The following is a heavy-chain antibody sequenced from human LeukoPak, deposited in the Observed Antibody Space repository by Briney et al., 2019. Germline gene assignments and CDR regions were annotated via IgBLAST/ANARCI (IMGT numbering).Heavy chain of an antibody. CDR2: IYYSGST. Sequence: PSETLSLTCTVSGGSISSSSYYWSWIRQPPGKGLEWIGYIYYSGSTNYNPSLKSRVTISVDTSKNQFSLKLSSVTAADTAVYYCAKQGPGHPLIGFDYWGQGTLVTVSS. CDR1: GGSISSSSYY. J-gene: IGHJ4*02. V-gene: IGHV4-61*01. D-gene: IGHD1-14*01. CDR3: AKQGPGHPLIGFDY.